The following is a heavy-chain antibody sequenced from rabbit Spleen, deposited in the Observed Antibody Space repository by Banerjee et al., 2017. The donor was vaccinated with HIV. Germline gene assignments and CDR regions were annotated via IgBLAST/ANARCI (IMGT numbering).Heavy chain of an antibody. J-gene: IGHJ4*01. D-gene: IGHD8-1*01. Sequence: QEQLEESGGGLVKPEGSLTLTCTASGFSFSSSYYMCWVRQAPGKGLEWIGCIYAGSSDSTYYASWVNGRFTISKTSSTVDLKMTSLTAADTATYFCARNVNYYTDLWGPGTLVTVS. V-gene: IGHV1S45*01. CDR2: IYAGSSDST. CDR1: GFSFSSSYY. CDR3: ARNVNYYTDL.